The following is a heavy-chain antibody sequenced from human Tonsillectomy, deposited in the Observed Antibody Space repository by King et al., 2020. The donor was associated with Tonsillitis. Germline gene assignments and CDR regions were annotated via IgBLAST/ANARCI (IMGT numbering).Heavy chain of an antibody. CDR3: ARSVSGSFDY. CDR2: MYYSGTI. CDR1: GGSISSSDHY. J-gene: IGHJ4*02. D-gene: IGHD1-26*01. Sequence: LQLQESGPGVVKPSETLSLTCTVSGGSISSSDHYWAWIRQPPGKGLEWIGYMYYSGTIFYNPSLQSRVTISGGTSGNRFSLKLSSVSAADTAIYFCARSVSGSFDYWGQGALVTVSS. V-gene: IGHV4-39*01.